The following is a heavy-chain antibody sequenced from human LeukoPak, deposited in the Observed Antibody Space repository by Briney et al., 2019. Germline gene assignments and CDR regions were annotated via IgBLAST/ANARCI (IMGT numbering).Heavy chain of an antibody. Sequence: SVKVSCKTSGGTFNNSAICWVRQAPGQGLEWLGGIMPLFGTAGYAQKFQGRVTITKDESTRTVYLALTSLTSDDTAVYYCARDVHGDYGSGWFDPWGQGTLVSVSS. J-gene: IGHJ5*02. V-gene: IGHV1-69*05. CDR3: ARDVHGDYGSGWFDP. CDR1: GGTFNNSA. D-gene: IGHD4-17*01. CDR2: IMPLFGTA.